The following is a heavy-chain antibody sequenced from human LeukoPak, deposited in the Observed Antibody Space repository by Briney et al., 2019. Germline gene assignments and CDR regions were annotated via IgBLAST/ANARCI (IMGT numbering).Heavy chain of an antibody. J-gene: IGHJ5*02. Sequence: PSETLSLTCTVSGGSISSYYWSWIRQPPGKGLEWIGYIYYSGSTNYNPSLKSRVTISVDASKNQFSLKLSSVTAADTAVYYCARGGIGSSGYYWFDPWGREPWSPSPQ. D-gene: IGHD6-13*01. CDR2: IYYSGST. CDR1: GGSISSYY. CDR3: ARGGIGSSGYYWFDP. V-gene: IGHV4-59*01.